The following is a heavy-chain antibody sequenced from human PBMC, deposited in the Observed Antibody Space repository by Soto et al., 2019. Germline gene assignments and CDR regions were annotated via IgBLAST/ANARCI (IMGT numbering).Heavy chain of an antibody. J-gene: IGHJ3*02. CDR3: ARVKXPRRDCSGGSCFDAFDI. D-gene: IGHD2-15*01. Sequence: SETLSLTCAVYGGSFSGYYWSWIRRPPGKGLEWIGEINHSGSTNYNPSLKSRVTISVDTSKNQFSLKLSSVTAADTAVYYCARVKXPRRDCSGGSCFDAFDIWGQGTMVTVSS. CDR1: GGSFSGYY. V-gene: IGHV4-34*01. CDR2: INHSGST.